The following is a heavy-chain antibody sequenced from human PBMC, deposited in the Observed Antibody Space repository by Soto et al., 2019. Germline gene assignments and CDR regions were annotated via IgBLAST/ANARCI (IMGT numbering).Heavy chain of an antibody. CDR1: GGSITRYY. CDR2: IFSSGAT. J-gene: IGHJ3*02. V-gene: IGHV4-59*01. Sequence: PSETLSLTCTVSGGSITRYYWSWIRQPPGKGLEWIGNIFSSGATNYSTSLKSRLTISVDTSKNQFSLTLRSVTAADTAVYYCAAEGSYDILTGFYTPRSFDTWGQGTMVTVSS. D-gene: IGHD3-9*01. CDR3: AAEGSYDILTGFYTPRSFDT.